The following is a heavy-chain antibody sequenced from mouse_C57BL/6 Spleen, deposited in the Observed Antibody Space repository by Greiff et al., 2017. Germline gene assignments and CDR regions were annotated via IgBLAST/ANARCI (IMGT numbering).Heavy chain of an antibody. Sequence: EVQLVESGGGLVQPKGSLKLSCAASGFTFNTYAMHWVRQAPGKGLEWVARIRSKSSNYTTYYAISVKDRFTISRDYSQSMLYLQMNNLKTEDTARYCCEGYWDGYYYAMDYWGQGTSVTVSS. D-gene: IGHD4-1*01. V-gene: IGHV10-3*01. CDR1: GFTFNTYA. CDR3: EGYWDGYYYAMDY. CDR2: IRSKSSNYTT. J-gene: IGHJ4*01.